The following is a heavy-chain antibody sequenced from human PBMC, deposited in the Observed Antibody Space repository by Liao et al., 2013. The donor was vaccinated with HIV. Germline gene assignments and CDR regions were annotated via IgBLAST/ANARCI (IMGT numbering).Heavy chain of an antibody. CDR3: ARAFRYYYGSGSLPDY. CDR2: IYYSGST. V-gene: IGHV4-34*11. CDR1: GGSFSGYY. D-gene: IGHD3-10*01. Sequence: QVQLQQWGAGLLKPSETLSLTCAVYGGSFSGYYWSWIRQPPGKGLEWIGYIYYSGSTNYNPSLKSRVTISVDTSKNQFSLKLSSVTAADTAVYYCARAFRYYYGSGSLPDYWGQGTLVTVSS. J-gene: IGHJ4*02.